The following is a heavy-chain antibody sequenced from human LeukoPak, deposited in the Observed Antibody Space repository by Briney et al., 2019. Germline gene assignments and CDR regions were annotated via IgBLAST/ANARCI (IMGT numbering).Heavy chain of an antibody. V-gene: IGHV4-59*08. Sequence: SETLSLTCTVSGGSITSYYWSWIRQPPGKGLEWIGYIYYSGSTNYNPSLKSRVIISVDTSKNQFSLKLSSVTAADTAVYYCARRRDGNYFDYWGQGTPVTVCS. CDR2: IYYSGST. J-gene: IGHJ4*02. CDR3: ARRRDGNYFDY. CDR1: GGSITSYY. D-gene: IGHD5-24*01.